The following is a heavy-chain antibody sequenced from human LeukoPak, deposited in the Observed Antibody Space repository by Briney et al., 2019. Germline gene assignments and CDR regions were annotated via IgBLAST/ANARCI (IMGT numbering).Heavy chain of an antibody. J-gene: IGHJ5*02. D-gene: IGHD3-22*01. V-gene: IGHV1-69*05. Sequence: SVKVSCKASGGTFSSYGISWVRQAPGQGLEWMGGIIPIFGTANYAQKFQGRVTITTDESTSTAYMELSSLRSEDTAVYYCASHYDSSGYYWAWGQGTLVTVSS. CDR3: ASHYDSSGYYWA. CDR2: IIPIFGTA. CDR1: GGTFSSYG.